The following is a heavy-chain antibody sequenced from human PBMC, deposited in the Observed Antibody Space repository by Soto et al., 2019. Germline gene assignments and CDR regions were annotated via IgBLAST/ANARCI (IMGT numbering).Heavy chain of an antibody. CDR1: GFTFSSYG. CDR2: ISYDGSNK. CDR3: AKDDCSSTSCYDGWFDP. J-gene: IGHJ5*02. Sequence: GGSLRLSCAASGFTFSSYGMHWVRQAPGKGLEWVAVISYDGSNKYYADSVKGRFTISRDNSKNTLYLQMNSLRAEDTAVYYCAKDDCSSTSCYDGWFDPWGQGTLVTVSS. D-gene: IGHD2-2*01. V-gene: IGHV3-30*18.